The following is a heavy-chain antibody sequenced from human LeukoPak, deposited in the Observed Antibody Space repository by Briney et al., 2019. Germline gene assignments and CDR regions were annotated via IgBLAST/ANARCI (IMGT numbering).Heavy chain of an antibody. CDR3: ARKRQKWELLPSGYMDV. J-gene: IGHJ6*03. Sequence: SETLSLTCAVSGGSISSSNWGCWGRQPPGKGREWSGESYHSGSTNYKPSLKRRVTISVDTSKNQFSLKLSSVPAADTAVYYCARKRQKWELLPSGYMDVWGKATTLTVSS. D-gene: IGHD1-26*01. CDR1: GGSISSSNW. V-gene: IGHV4-4*02. CDR2: SYHSGST.